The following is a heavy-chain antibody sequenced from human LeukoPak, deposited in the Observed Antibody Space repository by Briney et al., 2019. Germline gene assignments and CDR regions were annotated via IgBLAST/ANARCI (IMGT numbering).Heavy chain of an antibody. CDR1: GYTFTSYG. V-gene: IGHV1-18*01. J-gene: IGHJ4*02. Sequence: ASVKVSCKASGYTFTSYGISWVRQAPGQGLEWMGWISAYNGNTNYAQKLQGRVTMTTDTSTSTAYMELRSLRSDDTAVYYCARYASPRITGTFYYFDYWGQGTLVTVPS. D-gene: IGHD1-7*01. CDR2: ISAYNGNT. CDR3: ARYASPRITGTFYYFDY.